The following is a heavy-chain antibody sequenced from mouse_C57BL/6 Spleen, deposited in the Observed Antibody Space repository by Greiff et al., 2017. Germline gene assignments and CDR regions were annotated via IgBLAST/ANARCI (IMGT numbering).Heavy chain of an antibody. J-gene: IGHJ2*01. CDR3: TTPTAQAVFDY. CDR1: GFNIKDYY. Sequence: EVQLQQSGAELVRPGASVKLSCTASGFNIKDYYMHWVKQRPEQGLEWIGRIDPADGDTEYAPKFQGKATMTADTSSNTAYLQLSSLTSEDTAVYYCTTPTAQAVFDYWGQGTTLTVSS. V-gene: IGHV14-1*01. CDR2: IDPADGDT. D-gene: IGHD3-2*02.